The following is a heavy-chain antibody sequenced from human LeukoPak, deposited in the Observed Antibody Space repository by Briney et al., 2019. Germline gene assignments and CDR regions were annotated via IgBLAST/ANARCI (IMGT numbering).Heavy chain of an antibody. D-gene: IGHD2-2*01. J-gene: IGHJ4*02. CDR3: ARVRWSSPPRY. V-gene: IGHV3-11*01. Sequence: GGSLRLSCAASGFTFSNYYMSWVRQAPGKGLEWVSYISSSGSTIYYADSVKGRFTISRDNAKNSLYLQMNSLRAEDTAVYYCARVRWSSPPRYWGQGTLVTVSS. CDR2: ISSSGSTI. CDR1: GFTFSNYY.